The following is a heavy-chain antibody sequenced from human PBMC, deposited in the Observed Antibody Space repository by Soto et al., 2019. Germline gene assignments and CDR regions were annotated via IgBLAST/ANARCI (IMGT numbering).Heavy chain of an antibody. J-gene: IGHJ4*02. CDR2: ISYDGINE. Sequence: QVQLVESGGSVVQPGRSLRLSCEASGFTFTSYAMHWVRQAPGKGLEWVAVISYDGINEYYADSVQGRFTISRDNSKNTLFLQMSSLRVEDTAVYYCARDRLRLGELSLIGYFDYWGQGTLVTVSS. V-gene: IGHV3-30*15. CDR1: GFTFTSYA. CDR3: ARDRLRLGELSLIGYFDY. D-gene: IGHD3-16*02.